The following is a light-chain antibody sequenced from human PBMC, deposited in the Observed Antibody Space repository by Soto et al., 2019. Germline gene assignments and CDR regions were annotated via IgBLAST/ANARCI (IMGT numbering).Light chain of an antibody. CDR2: GAS. V-gene: IGKV3-20*01. J-gene: IGKJ1*01. CDR1: RSVSSSY. CDR3: QQYGSSPRT. Sequence: DIVMTQSPATLSVSPGERTTLSCRASRSVSSSYLAWYQQKPGQAPRLLIYGASSRATGIPDRFSGSGSGTDFTLTISRLEPEDFAVYYCQQYGSSPRTFGQGTKVDIK.